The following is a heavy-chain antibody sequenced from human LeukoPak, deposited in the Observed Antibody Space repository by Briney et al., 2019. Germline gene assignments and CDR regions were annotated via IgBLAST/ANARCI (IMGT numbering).Heavy chain of an antibody. Sequence: GGSLRLSCGASGFTVSSKYMIWVRQAPGKGLEWVSVIYSGGNTDYADSVKGRFTISRDNSKNTLYLQMNSLRAEDTAVYYCARDSGSYYLDYWGQGTLVTVSS. CDR2: IYSGGNT. J-gene: IGHJ4*02. CDR1: GFTVSSKY. D-gene: IGHD1-26*01. V-gene: IGHV3-66*01. CDR3: ARDSGSYYLDY.